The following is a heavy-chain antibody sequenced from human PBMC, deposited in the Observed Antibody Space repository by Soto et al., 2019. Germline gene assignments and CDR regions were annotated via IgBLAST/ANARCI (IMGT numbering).Heavy chain of an antibody. J-gene: IGHJ4*02. CDR2: IYYSGST. V-gene: IGHV4-39*01. CDR1: GGSISSTSYY. D-gene: IGHD6-19*01. Sequence: QLQLQESGPRLVKPSETLSLTCTVSGGSISSTSYYWGWIRQPPGKGLEGIGSIYYSGSTYYNPSLKRRVTLSVDRSKNQISRKLSSVTAAGTAVYYCASRSRIAVAGSWIYYFDYWGQGTLVSVSS. CDR3: ASRSRIAVAGSWIYYFDY.